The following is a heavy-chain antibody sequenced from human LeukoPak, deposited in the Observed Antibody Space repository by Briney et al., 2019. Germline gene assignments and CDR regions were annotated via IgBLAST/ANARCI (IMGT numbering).Heavy chain of an antibody. Sequence: PSETLSLTCAVYGGSFSGYYWSWLRQPPGKGLEWIGEINHSGSTNYNPSLTSRGTISVDTSKNQFSLKLSSVTAADTAVYYCAAWFGELSGNDYWGQGTLVTVSS. CDR2: INHSGST. J-gene: IGHJ4*02. V-gene: IGHV4-34*01. D-gene: IGHD3-10*01. CDR3: AAWFGELSGNDY. CDR1: GGSFSGYY.